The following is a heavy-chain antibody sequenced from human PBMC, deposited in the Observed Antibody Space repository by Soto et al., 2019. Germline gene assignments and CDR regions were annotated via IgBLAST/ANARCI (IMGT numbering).Heavy chain of an antibody. V-gene: IGHV4-30-4*01. CDR3: ASLKLGYGTFDP. Sequence: QVQLQESGPGLVKPSQTLSLTCTGSGGSISSGDYYWSWIRQPPGKDLGWNGYIYYSGSTYYNPSLKSRITISADTSKTRFSLKLSSVTAADTAVYYGASLKLGYGTFDPWGQGTLVTVSS. J-gene: IGHJ5*02. D-gene: IGHD4-17*01. CDR2: IYYSGST. CDR1: GGSISSGDYY.